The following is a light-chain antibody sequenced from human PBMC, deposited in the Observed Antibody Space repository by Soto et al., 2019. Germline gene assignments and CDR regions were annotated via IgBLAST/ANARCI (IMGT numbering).Light chain of an antibody. Sequence: EMVLTQSPGTLSFSPGKRATPSFXXSQSVSRSYVAGYQQKPGPAPRLLSYWASSRATVSPDRFSGSGAGTDFTLTSSRLEPADFAVYYCRHYDGTTFTFGPGTRLEIK. CDR1: QSVSRSY. J-gene: IGKJ5*01. V-gene: IGKV3-20*01. CDR3: RHYDGTTFT. CDR2: WAS.